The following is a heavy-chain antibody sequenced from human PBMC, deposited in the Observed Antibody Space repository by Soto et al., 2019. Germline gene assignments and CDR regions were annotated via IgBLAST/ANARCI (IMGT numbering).Heavy chain of an antibody. J-gene: IGHJ1*01. D-gene: IGHD2-15*01. CDR1: GFTFGDYA. Sequence: EVQLLESGGGLVQPGGSLRLSCVASGFTFGDYAMTWVRQAPGKGLEWVSVISATGATTYYADSVRGRFTISRDNSKNTLNLQMNDLRVEDTAVIYCAKGRKSTEKDIAVMLAAASSIQHWGQGTLVTVSS. CDR3: AKGRKSTEKDIAVMLAAASSIQH. V-gene: IGHV3-23*01. CDR2: ISATGATT.